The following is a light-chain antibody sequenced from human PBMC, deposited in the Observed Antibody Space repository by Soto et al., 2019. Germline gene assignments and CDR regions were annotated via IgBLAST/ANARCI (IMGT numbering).Light chain of an antibody. CDR3: HHTYSMLFT. Sequence: DIQLTQSPSSLSASVGDTVSITCRASQSISNYLHWYQQRPGKAPKLLVYLASTLESGAPSRFSGSGSGTDLTLTISSLQPEDFATYYCHHTYSMLFTCGPGTTVDIK. CDR2: LAS. V-gene: IGKV1-39*01. CDR1: QSISNY. J-gene: IGKJ3*01.